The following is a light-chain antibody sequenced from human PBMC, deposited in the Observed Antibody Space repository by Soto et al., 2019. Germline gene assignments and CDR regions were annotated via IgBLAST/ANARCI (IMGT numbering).Light chain of an antibody. CDR2: GAS. J-gene: IGKJ4*01. CDR1: QSVSSSY. V-gene: IGKV3D-20*02. Sequence: EIVLPQSPGTLSLSPGERATLSCRASQSVSSSYLAWYQQKPGQAPRLLIYGASSRATGIPDRFSGSGSGTDFTLTISSLEPEDFAVYYCQQRSNWFLTFGGGTKVDIK. CDR3: QQRSNWFLT.